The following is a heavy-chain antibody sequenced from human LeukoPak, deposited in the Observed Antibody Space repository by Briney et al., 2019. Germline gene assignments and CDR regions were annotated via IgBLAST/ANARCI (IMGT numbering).Heavy chain of an antibody. CDR2: IGRSASAI. CDR1: GFTLSDYY. CDR3: AKFTSKQWLVPPTTLDY. D-gene: IGHD6-19*01. J-gene: IGHJ4*02. Sequence: PGGSLRLSCAASGFTLSDYYMSWVRQAPGKGLEWVSYIGRSASAIYYADSVKGRFTISRDNSKNTLYLQMNSLRAEDTAVYYCAKFTSKQWLVPPTTLDYWGQGTLVTVSS. V-gene: IGHV3-11*01.